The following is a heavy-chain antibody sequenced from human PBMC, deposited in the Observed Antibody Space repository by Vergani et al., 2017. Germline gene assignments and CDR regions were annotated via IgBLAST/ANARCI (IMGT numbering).Heavy chain of an antibody. D-gene: IGHD6-19*01. V-gene: IGHV1-3*01. J-gene: IGHJ4*02. CDR1: GYTFTSYA. CDR3: ARVRYSSGWSFDY. CDR2: INAGNGNT. Sequence: QVQLVQSGAEVKKPGASVKVSCKASGYTFTSYAMHWVRQAPGQRLEWMGWINAGNGNTKYSQKFQGRVTITRDTSASTAYMALSSLRSEDTAVYYCARVRYSSGWSFDYWGQGTLVTVSS.